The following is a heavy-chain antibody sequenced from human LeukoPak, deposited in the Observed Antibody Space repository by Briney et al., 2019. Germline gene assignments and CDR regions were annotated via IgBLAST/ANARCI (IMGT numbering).Heavy chain of an antibody. CDR3: AREALAFDY. V-gene: IGHV1-18*01. Sequence: ASVKVSCKASGYTFTSYGISWVRQAPGQGLEWMGWISAYNGNTNYVLKLQGRVTMTTDTSTSTVYMELRSLRSDDTAVYYCAREALAFDYWGQGTLVTVSS. CDR2: ISAYNGNT. J-gene: IGHJ4*02. CDR1: GYTFTSYG.